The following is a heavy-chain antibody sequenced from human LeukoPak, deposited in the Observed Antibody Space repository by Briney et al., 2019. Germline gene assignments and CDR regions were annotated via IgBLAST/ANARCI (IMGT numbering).Heavy chain of an antibody. CDR2: ISYNGGRK. J-gene: IGHJ4*02. V-gene: IGHV3-30*04. Sequence: GGSLRLSCAASGFSFSGYAIHWVRQAPGKGLEWVALISYNGGRKDYADSVKGRFTINRDNSKNTVYLQMNSLRPDDTGIYSCARQESRNYQYEGLDYWGQGNLVTVSS. D-gene: IGHD3-16*01. CDR3: ARQESRNYQYEGLDY. CDR1: GFSFSGYA.